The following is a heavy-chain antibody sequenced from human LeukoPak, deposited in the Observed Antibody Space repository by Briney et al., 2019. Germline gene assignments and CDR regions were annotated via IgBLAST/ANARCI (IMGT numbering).Heavy chain of an antibody. CDR2: IYYSGST. CDR3: ARGAVSTTSYNWFDP. V-gene: IGHV4-39*07. CDR1: GGSISSSSYY. Sequence: SETLSLTCTVSGGSISSSSYYWGWIRQPPGKGLEWIGSIYYSGSTYYNPSLKSRVTISVDTSKNQFSLKLSSVTAADTAVYYCARGAVSTTSYNWFDPWGQGTLVTVSS. J-gene: IGHJ5*02. D-gene: IGHD2-2*01.